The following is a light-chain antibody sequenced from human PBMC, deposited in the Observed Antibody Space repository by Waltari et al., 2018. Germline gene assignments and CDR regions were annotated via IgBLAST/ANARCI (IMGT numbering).Light chain of an antibody. CDR2: EVN. CDR3: CSYAGTTSWL. J-gene: IGLJ3*02. V-gene: IGLV2-23*02. CDR1: SRDVGDYNL. Sequence: QSALTQPASVSGSPGQSITISCTGTSRDVGDYNLVSWYQQHAGQVPKPIIYEVNKRPSGFSTRFSGSRSGNTASLTISGLQAEDEATYFCCSYAGTTSWLFGGGTKVTVL.